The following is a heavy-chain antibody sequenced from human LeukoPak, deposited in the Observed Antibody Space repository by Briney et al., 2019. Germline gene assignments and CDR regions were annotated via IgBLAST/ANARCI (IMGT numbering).Heavy chain of an antibody. J-gene: IGHJ4*02. CDR1: GFTFSSYA. CDR3: AKDLPTTYARRRNGDGFNLEGY. CDR2: ISGSGGST. Sequence: GGSLRLSCAASGFTFSSYAMSWVRQAPGKGLEWVSAISGSGGSTYYADSVKGRFTISRDNSKNTLYLQMNSLRAEDTAVYYCAKDLPTTYARRRNGDGFNLEGYWGQGTLVTVSS. V-gene: IGHV3-23*01. D-gene: IGHD5-24*01.